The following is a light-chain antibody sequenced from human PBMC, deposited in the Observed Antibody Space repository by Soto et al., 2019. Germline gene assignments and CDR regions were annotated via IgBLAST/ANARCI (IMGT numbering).Light chain of an antibody. CDR1: QSVRSD. J-gene: IGKJ4*01. V-gene: IGKV3-15*01. Sequence: EIVLTQSPATLSVSPGERATLSCRASQSVRSDLAWYQQKPGQTPRLLIYGASSRATGIPARFSGSGSGTEFTLTISRLQSEDSAVYYCQQYNNWPPLTFGGGTKVEIK. CDR2: GAS. CDR3: QQYNNWPPLT.